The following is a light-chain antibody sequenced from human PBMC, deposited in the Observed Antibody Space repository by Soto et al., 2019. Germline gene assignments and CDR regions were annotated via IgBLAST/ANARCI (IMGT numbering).Light chain of an antibody. Sequence: DIQMTQSPSTLSASVGDTVTITCRASQTVTTWLAWYQQKPGKAPTLLIYKASSLESGVPSRFSGSGSGTEFTLAISSLQPEDFATYYCQQSYTTPITFGQGTRLEIK. V-gene: IGKV1-5*03. CDR1: QTVTTW. CDR3: QQSYTTPIT. J-gene: IGKJ5*01. CDR2: KAS.